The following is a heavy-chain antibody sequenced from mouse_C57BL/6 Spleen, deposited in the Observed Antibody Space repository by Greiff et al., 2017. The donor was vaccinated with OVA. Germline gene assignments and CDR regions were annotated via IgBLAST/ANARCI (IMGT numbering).Heavy chain of an antibody. CDR1: EYAFPSHD. CDR3: ARQGDGTGYCDV. V-gene: IGHV5-2*01. CDR2: INSDGGST. D-gene: IGHD2-1*01. J-gene: IGHJ1*03. Sequence: EVKLMESGGGLVQPGESLKLSCESNEYAFPSHDMSWVRTTPEKRLELVAAINSDGGSTYYPDTMERRFIISRDNTKKTLYLQMSSLRSEDTALDYCARQGDGTGYCDVWGTGTTVTVSS.